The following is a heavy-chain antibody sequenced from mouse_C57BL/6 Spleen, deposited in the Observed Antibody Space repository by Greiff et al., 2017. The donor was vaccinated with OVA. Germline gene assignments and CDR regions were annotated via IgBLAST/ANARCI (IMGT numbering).Heavy chain of an antibody. V-gene: IGHV1-50*01. J-gene: IGHJ4*01. CDR1: GYTFTSYW. D-gene: IGHD3-1*01. Sequence: QVQLQQPGAELVKPGASVKLSCKASGYTFTSYWMQWVKQRPGQGLEWIGEIDPSDSYTNYNQKFKGKATLTVDTSSSTAYMQLSSLTSEDSAVYYCARGGLYPMDYWGQGTSVTVSS. CDR2: IDPSDSYT. CDR3: ARGGLYPMDY.